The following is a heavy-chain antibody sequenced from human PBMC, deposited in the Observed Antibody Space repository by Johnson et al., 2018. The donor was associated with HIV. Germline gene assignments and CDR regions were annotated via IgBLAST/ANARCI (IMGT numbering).Heavy chain of an antibody. CDR3: AKDNVEMATIS. V-gene: IGHV3-9*01. Sequence: DVQVVESGGGLVQPGGSLRLSCAASGFTFDDYAMHWVRQAPGKGLEWVSGISWNSGSIGYADSVKGRFTISRDNAKNSLYLQMNSLRAEDTAVYYCAKDNVEMATISWGQGTMVTVSS. CDR1: GFTFDDYA. D-gene: IGHD5-24*01. CDR2: ISWNSGSI. J-gene: IGHJ3*01.